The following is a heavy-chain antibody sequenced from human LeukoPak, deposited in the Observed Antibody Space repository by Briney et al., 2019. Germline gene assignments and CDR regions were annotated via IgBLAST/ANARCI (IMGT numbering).Heavy chain of an antibody. Sequence: GRSLRLSCAASGFTFSSYGMHWVRQAPGKGLEWVAVISYDGSNKYYADSVKGRFTISRDNSKNTLYLQMNSLRAEDTAVYYCAKITMIVAVRDAFDIWGQGTMATVSS. CDR2: ISYDGSNK. CDR1: GFTFSSYG. V-gene: IGHV3-30*18. CDR3: AKITMIVAVRDAFDI. J-gene: IGHJ3*02. D-gene: IGHD3-22*01.